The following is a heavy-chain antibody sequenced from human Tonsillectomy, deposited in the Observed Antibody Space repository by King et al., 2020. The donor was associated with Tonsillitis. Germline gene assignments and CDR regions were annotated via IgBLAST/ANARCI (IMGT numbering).Heavy chain of an antibody. CDR3: AKELYTYGSGPNDY. D-gene: IGHD3-10*01. CDR1: GYTFSNYA. V-gene: IGHV3-23*04. J-gene: IGHJ4*02. CDR2: MRGSGDST. Sequence: VQLVESGGGLVQPGGSLRLSCAASGYTFSNYAMNWVRQAPGKGLEWVGSMRGSGDSTQYVDDVKGRLTISRDNSTNTLQLQMNSLRPEDMGLYYCAKELYTYGSGPNDYWGQGTLVTVSS.